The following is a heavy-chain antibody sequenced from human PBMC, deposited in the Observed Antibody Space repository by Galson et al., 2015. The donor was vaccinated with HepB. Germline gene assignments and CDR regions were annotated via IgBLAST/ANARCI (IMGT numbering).Heavy chain of an antibody. CDR2: ISYDGSNK. D-gene: IGHD4-23*01. CDR1: GFTFNSYA. Sequence: SLRLSCAASGFTFNSYAMHWVRQAPGKGLEWVAVISYDGSNKYYADSVKGRFTISRDNSKNTLYLQMNSLRAEDTAVYYCARGPNYGGNSVIYWGQGTLVTVSS. V-gene: IGHV3-30*04. CDR3: ARGPNYGGNSVIY. J-gene: IGHJ4*02.